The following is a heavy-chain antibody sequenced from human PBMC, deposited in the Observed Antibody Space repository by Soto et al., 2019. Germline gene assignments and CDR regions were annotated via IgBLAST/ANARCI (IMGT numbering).Heavy chain of an antibody. CDR1: GFTFDDYA. CDR3: AKDMGQRGVTTVGSAFDI. CDR2: ISWNSGSI. V-gene: IGHV3-9*01. J-gene: IGHJ3*02. D-gene: IGHD4-17*01. Sequence: EVQLVESGGGLVQPGRSLRLSCAASGFTFDDYAMHWVRQAPGKGLEWVSGISWNSGSIGYADSVKGRFTISRDNAKNPLYLQMNSLRAEDTALYYCAKDMGQRGVTTVGSAFDIWGQGTMVTVSS.